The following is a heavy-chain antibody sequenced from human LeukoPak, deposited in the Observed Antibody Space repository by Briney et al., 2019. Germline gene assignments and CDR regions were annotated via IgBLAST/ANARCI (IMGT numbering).Heavy chain of an antibody. CDR1: GGSFSGYY. D-gene: IGHD4-11*01. Sequence: SETLSLTCAVYGGSFSGYYWSWIRQPPGKGLEWIGEINHSGSTNYNPPLKSRVTISVDTSKNQFSLKLSSVTAADTAVYYCARGPLTEGYYYYMDVWGKGTTVTVSS. J-gene: IGHJ6*03. CDR2: INHSGST. V-gene: IGHV4-34*01. CDR3: ARGPLTEGYYYYMDV.